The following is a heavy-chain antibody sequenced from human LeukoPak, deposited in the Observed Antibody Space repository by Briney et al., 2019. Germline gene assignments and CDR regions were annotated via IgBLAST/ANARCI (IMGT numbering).Heavy chain of an antibody. V-gene: IGHV4-4*07. J-gene: IGHJ3*02. CDR3: ERLPGGDSSSVVAFDI. Sequence: PSETLSLTCAVSGGSISTYYWRWIRQPAGEGLEGIGHIYTSGSTNYNPSLKSRVTMSVDTSKNQFSLNLRSVTAADTAVYYCERLPGGDSSSVVAFDIWGQGTMVTVSS. D-gene: IGHD2-21*02. CDR1: GGSISTYY. CDR2: IYTSGST.